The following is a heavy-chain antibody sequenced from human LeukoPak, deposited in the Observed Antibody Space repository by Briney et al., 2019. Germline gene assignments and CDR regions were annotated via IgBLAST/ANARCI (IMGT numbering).Heavy chain of an antibody. CDR3: ARVGSSGWYSY. D-gene: IGHD6-19*01. Sequence: PSEALSLTCAVYGGSFSGYYWSWLRQPPGKGQEWIGEINHNGSTNYNPSLKSRVTISVDTSKNQLSLKLSSVTAADTAVYYCARVGSSGWYSYWGQGTLVTVSS. V-gene: IGHV4-34*01. CDR1: GGSFSGYY. J-gene: IGHJ4*02. CDR2: INHNGST.